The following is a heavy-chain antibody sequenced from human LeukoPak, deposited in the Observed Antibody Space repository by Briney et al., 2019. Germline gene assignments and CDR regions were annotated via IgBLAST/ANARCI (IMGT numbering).Heavy chain of an antibody. CDR2: ITSSSSYI. CDR1: GFTFSSYN. Sequence: GGSLRLSCAASGFTFSSYNMNWVRQAPGKGPEWVSSITSSSSYIYYADSVKGRFTISRDNAKNSLYLQMDSLRVEDTAVYYCARDLLGYNYHYMDVWGKGTTVTVSS. J-gene: IGHJ6*03. V-gene: IGHV3-21*06. D-gene: IGHD3-16*02. CDR3: ARDLLGYNYHYMDV.